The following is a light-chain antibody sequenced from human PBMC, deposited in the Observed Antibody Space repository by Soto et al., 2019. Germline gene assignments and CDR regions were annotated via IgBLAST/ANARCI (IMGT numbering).Light chain of an antibody. CDR1: TGAVTSGNY. CDR2: STG. CDR3: LLYYGGVHV. Sequence: QAVVTQEPSLTVSPGGTVTLTCASSTGAVTSGNYPNWFQQKPGQAPRSLIHSTGDKHSWTPARFSGSLLGDKAALTLSGVQPEDEADYFCLLYYGGVHVFRGGTQLTVL. V-gene: IGLV7-43*01. J-gene: IGLJ3*02.